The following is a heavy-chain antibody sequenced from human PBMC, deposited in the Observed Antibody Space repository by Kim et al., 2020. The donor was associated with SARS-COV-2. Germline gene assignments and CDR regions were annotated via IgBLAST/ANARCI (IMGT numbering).Heavy chain of an antibody. V-gene: IGHV3-7*01. Sequence: GGSLRLSCAASGFTFSSYWMSWVRQAPGKGLEWVANIKQDGSEKYYVDSVKGRFTISRDNAKNSLYLQMNSLRAEDTAVYYCARAPQLDCSGGSCYEGRYAFDIWGQGTMVTVSS. J-gene: IGHJ3*02. CDR2: IKQDGSEK. CDR1: GFTFSSYW. D-gene: IGHD2-15*01. CDR3: ARAPQLDCSGGSCYEGRYAFDI.